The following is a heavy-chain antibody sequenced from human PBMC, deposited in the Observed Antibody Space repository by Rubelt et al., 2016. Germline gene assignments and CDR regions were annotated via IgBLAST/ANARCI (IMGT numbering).Heavy chain of an antibody. V-gene: IGHV4-38-2*02. CDR2: IYHSGGT. CDR3: TRDYDFWSHYSSYGMDV. Sequence: QLQLQESGPGLVKPSETLSLTCTVSGDSISSGYFWGWIRQPPGKGLEWIASIYHSGGTYYNPSLKSRVTISVDTSKNQFSLKVNSGTAADTAVYYCTRDYDFWSHYSSYGMDVWGQGTTVTVSS. CDR1: GDSISSGYF. D-gene: IGHD3-3*01. J-gene: IGHJ6*02.